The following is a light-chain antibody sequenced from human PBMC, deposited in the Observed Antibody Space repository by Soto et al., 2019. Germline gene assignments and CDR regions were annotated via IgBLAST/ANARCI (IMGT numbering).Light chain of an antibody. CDR1: ISNIGTNT. V-gene: IGLV1-44*01. CDR3: PAWDDSLSALV. J-gene: IGLJ1*01. Sequence: QCVLTQPPSASGTPGQRFTIACSGSISNIGTNTVDWYQQLPGTAPKLLIYSNNQLPSGVPDRFSGSKSGTSASLAVSGLQSDDEADYYCPAWDDSLSALVFGTGTKVTVL. CDR2: SNN.